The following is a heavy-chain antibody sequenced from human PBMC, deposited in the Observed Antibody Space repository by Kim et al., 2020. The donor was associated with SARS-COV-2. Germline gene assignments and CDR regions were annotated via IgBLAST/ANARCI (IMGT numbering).Heavy chain of an antibody. V-gene: IGHV3-30*04. J-gene: IGHJ4*02. CDR3: ASDRAYYRTGYYFDY. D-gene: IGHD3-10*01. CDR2: ISYDGSNK. CDR1: GFTFSSYA. Sequence: GGSLRLSCAASGFTFSSYAMHWVRQAPGKGLEWVAVISYDGSNKYYADSVKGRFTISRDNSKNTLYLQMNSLRAEDTAVYYCASDRAYYRTGYYFDYWGQGTLVTVSS.